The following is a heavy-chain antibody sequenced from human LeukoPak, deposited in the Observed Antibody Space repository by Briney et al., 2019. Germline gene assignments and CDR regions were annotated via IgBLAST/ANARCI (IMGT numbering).Heavy chain of an antibody. CDR2: ISSGSSYI. CDR1: GFTFSSYN. J-gene: IGHJ6*03. CDR3: AKTSLSDASGHYYYMDV. Sequence: GGSLRLSCAASGFTFSSYNMNWVRQAPGKGLEWVSSISSGSSYIYYADSVKGRFTISRDNSQNTVSLQVNNLRTEDTALYYCAKTSLSDASGHYYYMDVWGKGTTVTVSS. D-gene: IGHD3-3*01. V-gene: IGHV3-21*01.